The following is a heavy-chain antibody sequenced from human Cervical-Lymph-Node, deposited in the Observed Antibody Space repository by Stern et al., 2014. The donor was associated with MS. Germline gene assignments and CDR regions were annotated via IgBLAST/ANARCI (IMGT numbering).Heavy chain of an antibody. Sequence: VQLVASGGGVVQPGRSLRLSCAASGFTFSISGMHWVRQAPGKGLEWLASIWYDGSNRYYADSVKGRFTISRDNSKNTLYLQMNSLRAEDTAVYYCAREGGNTAEYFQHWGQGTLVTVSS. J-gene: IGHJ1*01. CDR3: AREGGNTAEYFQH. D-gene: IGHD4-23*01. V-gene: IGHV3-33*01. CDR1: GFTFSISG. CDR2: IWYDGSNR.